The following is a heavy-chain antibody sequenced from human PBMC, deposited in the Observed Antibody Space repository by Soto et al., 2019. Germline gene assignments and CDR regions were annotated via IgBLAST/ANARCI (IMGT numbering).Heavy chain of an antibody. D-gene: IGHD3-22*01. J-gene: IGHJ6*02. CDR2: ISSSSSYI. Sequence: GSLRLSCAASGFTFSSYSMNWVRQAPGKGLEWVSSISSSSSYIYYADSVKGRFTISRDNAKNSLYLQMNSLRAEDTAVYYCARAGYYDSSGYYYPNYYYYYGMDVWGQGTTVTVSS. CDR3: ARAGYYDSSGYYYPNYYYYYGMDV. V-gene: IGHV3-21*01. CDR1: GFTFSSYS.